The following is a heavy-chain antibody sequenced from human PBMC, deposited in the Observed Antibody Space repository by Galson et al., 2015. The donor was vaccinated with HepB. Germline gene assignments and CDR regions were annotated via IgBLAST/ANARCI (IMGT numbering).Heavy chain of an antibody. CDR1: GGSISSSNW. D-gene: IGHD2-2*01. CDR3: ARGGDCSSTSCYLPHDYYYMDV. Sequence: ETLSLTCAVSGGSISSSNWWSWVRQPPGKGLEWIGEIYHSGSTNYNPSLKSRVTISVDKSKNQFSLKLSSVTAADTAVYYCARGGDCSSTSCYLPHDYYYMDVWGKGTTVTVSS. V-gene: IGHV4-4*02. CDR2: IYHSGST. J-gene: IGHJ6*03.